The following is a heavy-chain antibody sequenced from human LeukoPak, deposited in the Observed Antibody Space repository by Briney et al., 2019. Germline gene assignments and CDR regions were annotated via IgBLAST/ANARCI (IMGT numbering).Heavy chain of an antibody. J-gene: IGHJ5*02. CDR1: GGSLSSYF. V-gene: IGHV4-59*08. Sequence: PSETLSLTCTVSGGSLSSYFWSWIRQPPGKGLEWIGYIYYSGSTNYNPSLKSRVTISADTSKNQFSPKLSSVTAADTAVYYCARLANSGWYNWFDPWGQGTLVTVSS. D-gene: IGHD6-19*01. CDR3: ARLANSGWYNWFDP. CDR2: IYYSGST.